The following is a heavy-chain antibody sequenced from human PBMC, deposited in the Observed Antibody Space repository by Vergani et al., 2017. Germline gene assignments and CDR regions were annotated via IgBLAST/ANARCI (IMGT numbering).Heavy chain of an antibody. Sequence: QVQLVESGGGVVQPGRSLRLSCAASGFTFSSYAMHWVRQAPGQGMEWVAVISYDGSNKYYADSVKGRFTISRDNSKNTLYLQMNSLRAEDTAVYYCARQTPTYYHFWSGYPVCYMAVWGKGTTVTVSS. CDR1: GFTFSSYA. CDR2: ISYDGSNK. J-gene: IGHJ6*03. V-gene: IGHV3-30-3*01. D-gene: IGHD3-3*01. CDR3: ARQTPTYYHFWSGYPVCYMAV.